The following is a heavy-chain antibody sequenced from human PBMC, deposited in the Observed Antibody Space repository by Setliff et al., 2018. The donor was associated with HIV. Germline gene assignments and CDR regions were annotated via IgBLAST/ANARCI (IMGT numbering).Heavy chain of an antibody. CDR1: GGSISSTSYY. CDR3: ARRLLRGVRGPPCFDY. CDR2: IYYSGTT. Sequence: SETLSLTCTVSGGSISSTSYYWGWIRQSPGKGLEWIGSIYYSGTTYYNPSLKSRATVSVDTSKNQFSLILTSVTAADTAVYYCARRLLRGVRGPPCFDYWGQGTLVNVSS. J-gene: IGHJ4*02. V-gene: IGHV4-39*01. D-gene: IGHD3-10*01.